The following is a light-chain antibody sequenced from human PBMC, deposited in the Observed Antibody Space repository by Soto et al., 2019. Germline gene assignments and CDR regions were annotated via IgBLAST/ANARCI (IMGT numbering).Light chain of an antibody. CDR1: QGISSF. Sequence: IPFTPSPSFPSAFFGDKVTIPCPASQGISSFLAWYQQKPGKAPNLLMYAASTLQSGVPDRFSGSGSGTDFTLTISRLEPEDFAVYYCQQYGSSPSITFGQGTKGDIK. CDR2: AAS. CDR3: QQYGSSPSIT. V-gene: IGKV1-9*01. J-gene: IGKJ1*01.